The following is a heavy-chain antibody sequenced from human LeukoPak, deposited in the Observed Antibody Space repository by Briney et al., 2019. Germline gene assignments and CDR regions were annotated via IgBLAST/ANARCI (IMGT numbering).Heavy chain of an antibody. CDR2: IYHSGST. Sequence: SETLSLTCTVSGYSIRSGYYWGWIRQPPGKGLERIGCIYHSGSTYYNPSLKSRVTISVDTSKNQFSLKLSSVTAADTAVYYCARGVGSGYTDYWGQGALVTVSS. CDR1: GYSIRSGYY. CDR3: ARGVGSGYTDY. J-gene: IGHJ4*02. D-gene: IGHD3-22*01. V-gene: IGHV4-38-2*02.